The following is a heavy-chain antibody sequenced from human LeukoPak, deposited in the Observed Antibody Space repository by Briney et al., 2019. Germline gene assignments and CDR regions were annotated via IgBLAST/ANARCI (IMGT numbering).Heavy chain of an antibody. CDR2: IYSGGST. D-gene: IGHD3-10*01. J-gene: IGHJ4*02. CDR3: ARVSPGYYGSGSFDY. Sequence: GRSLRLSCAASGFTFDDYGMSWVRQAPGKGLEWVSVIYSGGSTYYADSVKGRFTISRDNSKNTLYLQMNSLRAEDTAVYYCARVSPGYYGSGSFDYWGQGTLVTVSS. CDR1: GFTFDDYG. V-gene: IGHV3-53*01.